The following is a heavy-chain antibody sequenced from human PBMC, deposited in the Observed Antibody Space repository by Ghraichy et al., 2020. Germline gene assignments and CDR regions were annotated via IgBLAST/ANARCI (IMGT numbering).Heavy chain of an antibody. CDR1: GFTFSNYA. D-gene: IGHD6-13*01. J-gene: IGHJ4*02. Sequence: GGSLRLSCAASGFTFSNYAMSWVRQAPGKGLEWVSTISGSGGSTNYADSGKGRFTISRANSRTTLYLQMNSLRGEDTAVYYCAKDQGFSRSWYGTFEYWGQGTLVTVSS. V-gene: IGHV3-23*01. CDR3: AKDQGFSRSWYGTFEY. CDR2: ISGSGGST.